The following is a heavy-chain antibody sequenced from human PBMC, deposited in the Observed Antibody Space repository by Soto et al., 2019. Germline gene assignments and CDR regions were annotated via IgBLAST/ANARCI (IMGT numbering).Heavy chain of an antibody. J-gene: IGHJ4*02. CDR1: GFMFSSAA. Sequence: PGGSLTLSCAASGFMFSSAAMSWVRQAPGKGLEWVSAVSGSGGSPYYADSAQGRFTISRDNSTNSVYLQINSLVAEDTATHYYAVGLAAAGPFDYWGQGTLVTVSS. V-gene: IGHV3-23*01. D-gene: IGHD6-13*01. CDR3: AVGLAAAGPFDY. CDR2: VSGSGGSP.